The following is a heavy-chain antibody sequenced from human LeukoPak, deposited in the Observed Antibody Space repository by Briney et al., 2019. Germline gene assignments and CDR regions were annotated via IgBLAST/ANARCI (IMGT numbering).Heavy chain of an antibody. D-gene: IGHD3-9*01. Sequence: SETLSLTCTVPGVSNSSTTLYWGWVRQSPGKGLEWIATIYYSGTTYYNPSLKSRVTISVDTSKNQFSLKLTSVTAADTAIYYCAGAPAGGSDWLSPFDYWGQGTLVTVSS. V-gene: IGHV4-39*01. J-gene: IGHJ4*02. CDR3: AGAPAGGSDWLSPFDY. CDR1: GVSNSSTTLY. CDR2: IYYSGTT.